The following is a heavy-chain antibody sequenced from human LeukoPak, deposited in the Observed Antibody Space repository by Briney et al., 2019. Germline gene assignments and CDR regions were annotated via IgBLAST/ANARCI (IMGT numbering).Heavy chain of an antibody. CDR1: GGSISSGDYY. Sequence: PSETLSLTCTVSGGSISSGDYYWSWVRQAPGKGLEWVSAISGSGGSTYYADSVKGRFTISRDNSKNTLYLQMNSLRAEDTAVYYCAKDWDVETGVWDAFDIWGQGTMVTVSS. CDR3: AKDWDVETGVWDAFDI. V-gene: IGHV3-23*01. J-gene: IGHJ3*02. D-gene: IGHD7-27*01. CDR2: ISGSGGST.